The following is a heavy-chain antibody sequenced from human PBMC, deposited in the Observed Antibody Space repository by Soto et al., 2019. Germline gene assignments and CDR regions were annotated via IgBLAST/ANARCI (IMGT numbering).Heavy chain of an antibody. V-gene: IGHV4-59*01. CDR3: VRGFYDSGGYSAPFDS. CDR1: GVSTSSYY. CDR2: IYYSGST. Sequence: SETLSLTCTVSGVSTSSYYWSWIRQPPGKGLEWIGYIYYSGSTNYNPSLKSRATISVDPSKNQFSLQLSSVTAADTAVYYCVRGFYDSGGYSAPFDSWGQGTLVTVSS. D-gene: IGHD3-22*01. J-gene: IGHJ4*01.